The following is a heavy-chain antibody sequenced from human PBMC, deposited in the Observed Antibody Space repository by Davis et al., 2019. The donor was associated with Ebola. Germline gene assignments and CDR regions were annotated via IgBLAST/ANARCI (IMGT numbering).Heavy chain of an antibody. Sequence: GESLKISCAASGFTFSSYAMNWVRQAPGKGLEWVSSITSSSRYIYYADSVTGRFTISRDNAKNSLYLQMNSLRAEDTAVYYCARGLTMIVVPYWGQGTLVTVSS. V-gene: IGHV3-21*01. CDR3: ARGLTMIVVPY. CDR2: ITSSSRYI. CDR1: GFTFSSYA. J-gene: IGHJ4*02. D-gene: IGHD3-22*01.